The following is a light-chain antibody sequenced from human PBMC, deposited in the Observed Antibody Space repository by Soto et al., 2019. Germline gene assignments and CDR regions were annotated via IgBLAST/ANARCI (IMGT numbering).Light chain of an antibody. CDR1: SSDVGGYNY. CDR3: SSYRSSSLYV. V-gene: IGLV2-14*01. J-gene: IGLJ1*01. Sequence: QSALTQPAFVSGSPGQSITISCTGTSSDVGGYNYVSWYQQHPGKAPKLMIYDVSNRPSGVSNRFSGSKSGNTASLTISGLQAEDEADYYCSSYRSSSLYVFGTGTKLTVL. CDR2: DVS.